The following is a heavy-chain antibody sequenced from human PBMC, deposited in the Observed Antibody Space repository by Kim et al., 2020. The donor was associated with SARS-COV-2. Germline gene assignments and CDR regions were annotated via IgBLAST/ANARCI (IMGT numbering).Heavy chain of an antibody. J-gene: IGHJ4*02. V-gene: IGHV7-4-1*02. CDR1: GYTFTSYA. CDR3: ARVGDSGYELSPPDY. Sequence: ASVKVSCKASGYTFTSYAMNWVRQAPGQGLEWMGWINTNTGNPTYAQGFTGRFVFSLDTSVSTAYLQISSLKAEDTAVYYCARVGDSGYELSPPDYWGQGTLVTVSS. CDR2: INTNTGNP. D-gene: IGHD5-12*01.